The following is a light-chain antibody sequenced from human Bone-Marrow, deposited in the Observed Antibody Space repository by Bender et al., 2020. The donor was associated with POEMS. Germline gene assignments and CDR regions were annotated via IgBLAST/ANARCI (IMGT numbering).Light chain of an antibody. Sequence: HSALTQPASVSGSPGQSITISCTATTSDVGNFDLVSWYQQHPGKAPKLMIYEGTKRPSGVSDRFSGSKSANTASLTVSGLQAEEEGVYFCCSYVGYRNVVFGGGTKLTVL. J-gene: IGLJ2*01. CDR3: CSYVGYRNVV. V-gene: IGLV2-23*01. CDR2: EGT. CDR1: TSDVGNFDL.